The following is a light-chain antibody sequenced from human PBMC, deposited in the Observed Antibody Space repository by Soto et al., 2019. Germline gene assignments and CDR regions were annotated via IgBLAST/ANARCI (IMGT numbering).Light chain of an antibody. CDR3: HQYNRWPPYT. J-gene: IGKJ2*01. CDR2: GAS. V-gene: IGKV3-15*01. Sequence: EIVMTQSPATLSLFPGERATLSCRASQSVSTNLAWYQQKPGQAPRLLIYGASARATGIPARFSGSGSGTEVTLTISSLQSEDFAVYYCHQYNRWPPYTFGQGTKLEIK. CDR1: QSVSTN.